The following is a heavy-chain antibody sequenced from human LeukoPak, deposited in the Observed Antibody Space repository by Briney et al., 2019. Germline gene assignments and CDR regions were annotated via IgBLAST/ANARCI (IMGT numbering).Heavy chain of an antibody. CDR1: GFTFSSYA. CDR3: GRHAYGGSPPLS. CDR2: IYVSGTT. V-gene: IGHV3-23*05. Sequence: GGSLRLSCAASGFTFSSYAMSWVRQAPGKRLEWLAFIYVSGTTFYAASVRGRFTISRDNSKNTVYLQMNNLRAEDTALYYCGRHAYGGSPPLSWGQGALVTVSS. D-gene: IGHD3-10*01. J-gene: IGHJ4*02.